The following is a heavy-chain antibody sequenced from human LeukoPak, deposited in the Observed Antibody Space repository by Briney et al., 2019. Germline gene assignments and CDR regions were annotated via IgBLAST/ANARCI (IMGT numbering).Heavy chain of an antibody. Sequence: SETLSLTCTVSGGSISSGSYYWSWIRQPAGKGLEWIGRIYTSGSTNYNPSLKSRVTISVDTSKNQFSLKLSSVTAADTAVYYCARSGSSWYPGRDYFDYWGQGTLVTVSS. CDR2: IYTSGST. CDR3: ARSGSSWYPGRDYFDY. J-gene: IGHJ4*02. D-gene: IGHD6-13*01. CDR1: GGSISSGSYY. V-gene: IGHV4-61*02.